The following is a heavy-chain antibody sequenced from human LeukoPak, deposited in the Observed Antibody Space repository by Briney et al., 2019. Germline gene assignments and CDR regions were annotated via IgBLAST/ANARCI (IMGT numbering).Heavy chain of an antibody. CDR2: VFYSGGT. Sequence: SETLSLTCTVSGGSISGFHWSWIRQPPGKGLEYIGDVFYSGGTNYNSSLKSRLTISVDTSRNQFSLKLTSVTAADTAVYYCARELTIVVVPATYYYYYGMDVWGQGTTVTVSS. V-gene: IGHV4-59*12. D-gene: IGHD2-2*01. CDR3: ARELTIVVVPATYYYYYGMDV. CDR1: GGSISGFH. J-gene: IGHJ6*02.